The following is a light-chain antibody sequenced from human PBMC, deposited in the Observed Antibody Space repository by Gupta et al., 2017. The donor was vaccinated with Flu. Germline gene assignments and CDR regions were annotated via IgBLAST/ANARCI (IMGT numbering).Light chain of an antibody. V-gene: IGKV3-20*01. CDR1: QSVNSNF. CDR2: GAS. CDR3: QLNGNFMYT. Sequence: EIVLTQSPGTLSLSPGETATLSCRASQSVNSNFLAWYQQKPGQAPRLLIYGASSRATGIPDRFSGSGSGTDFTLTISRLEPEDFAVYHCQLNGNFMYTFGQGTKLEIK. J-gene: IGKJ2*01.